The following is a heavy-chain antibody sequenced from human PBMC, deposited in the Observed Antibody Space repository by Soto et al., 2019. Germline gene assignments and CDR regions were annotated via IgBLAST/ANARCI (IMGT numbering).Heavy chain of an antibody. D-gene: IGHD3-22*01. CDR1: GFTFSSYG. CDR3: AKAWFSGSIGDAFDI. Sequence: QVQLVESGGGVVQPGRSLRLSCAASGFTFSSYGMHWVRQAPGKGLEWVAVISYDGSNKYYADSVKGRFTISRDNSKNTLYMQMNSLRADDTAVYYCAKAWFSGSIGDAFDIWGQGTIVTVSS. CDR2: ISYDGSNK. J-gene: IGHJ3*02. V-gene: IGHV3-30*18.